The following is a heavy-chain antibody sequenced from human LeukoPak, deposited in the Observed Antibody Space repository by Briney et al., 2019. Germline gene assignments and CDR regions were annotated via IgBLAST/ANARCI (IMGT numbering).Heavy chain of an antibody. J-gene: IGHJ4*02. CDR2: IYYSGST. D-gene: IGHD4-23*01. CDR1: GGSISSYY. V-gene: IGHV4-59*01. CDR3: ARGGLRWFDY. Sequence: SETLSLTCTVSGGSISSYYWSWIRQPPGKGLEWIGYIYYSGSTNYNPSLKNRVTISVDTSKNQFSLKLSPVTAADTAVYYCARGGLRWFDYWGQGTLVTVSS.